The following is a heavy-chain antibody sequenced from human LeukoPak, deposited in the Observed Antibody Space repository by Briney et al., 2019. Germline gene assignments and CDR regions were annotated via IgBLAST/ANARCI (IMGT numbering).Heavy chain of an antibody. J-gene: IGHJ6*03. D-gene: IGHD4-23*01. CDR1: GFTFSTYS. Sequence: GGSLRLSCAASGFTFSTYSMNWVRQAPGKGLEWVSYISSSSTTIYYADSVKGRFTISRDNAKNSLYLQMNSLRAEDTPVYYCARAGPGGSYYYYMDVWGKGTTVTVSS. CDR3: ARAGPGGSYYYYMDV. V-gene: IGHV3-48*01. CDR2: ISSSSTTI.